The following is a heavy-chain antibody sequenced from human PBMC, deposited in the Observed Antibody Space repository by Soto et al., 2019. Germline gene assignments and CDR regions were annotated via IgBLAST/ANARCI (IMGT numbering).Heavy chain of an antibody. J-gene: IGHJ6*02. Sequence: QVQLQESGPGLVKPSGTLSLTCAVSGGSISSSNWWSWVRQPPGKGLEWIGEIYHSGSTNYNPSLKSRVIISVDKSKNQFSLKMSSVTAADTAVYYCARVSGSYYYGMDAWGQGTTVTVSS. CDR2: IYHSGST. CDR1: GGSISSSNW. D-gene: IGHD1-26*01. CDR3: ARVSGSYYYGMDA. V-gene: IGHV4-4*02.